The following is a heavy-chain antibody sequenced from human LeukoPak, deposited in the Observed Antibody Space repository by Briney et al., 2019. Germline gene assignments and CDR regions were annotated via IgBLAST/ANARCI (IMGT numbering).Heavy chain of an antibody. J-gene: IGHJ5*02. Sequence: GGSLRLSCAASGFTFSSYAMSWVRQAPGKGLEWVANIKQDGSEKYYVDSVKGRFTISRDNAKNSLYLQMNSLRAEDTAVYYCARAAAAAGTFWFDPWGQGTLVTVSS. CDR2: IKQDGSEK. V-gene: IGHV3-7*01. CDR3: ARAAAAAGTFWFDP. D-gene: IGHD6-13*01. CDR1: GFTFSSYA.